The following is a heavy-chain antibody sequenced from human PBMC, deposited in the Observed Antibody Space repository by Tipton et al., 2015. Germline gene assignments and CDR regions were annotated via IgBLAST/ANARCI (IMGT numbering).Heavy chain of an antibody. CDR1: GFTFSNYG. CDR2: ISYDGSNK. J-gene: IGHJ4*02. Sequence: SLRLSCAASGFTFSNYGMHWVRQAPGKGLEWVAVISYDGSNKYYADSVKGRFTISRDNSKNTLYLQMNSLRAEDTAVYYCVKDGYYYDSGGYSPLDYWGQGTLVTVSS. D-gene: IGHD3-22*01. V-gene: IGHV3-30*18. CDR3: VKDGYYYDSGGYSPLDY.